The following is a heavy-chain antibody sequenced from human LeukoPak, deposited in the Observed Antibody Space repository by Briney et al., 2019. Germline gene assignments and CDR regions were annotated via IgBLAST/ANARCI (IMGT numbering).Heavy chain of an antibody. V-gene: IGHV1-8*01. J-gene: IGHJ6*03. D-gene: IGHD3-22*01. CDR2: MNPNSGNT. Sequence: GASVKVSCKASGYTFTSYDISWVRQATGQGLEWMGWMNPNSGNTGYAQKFQGRVTMTRNTSISTAYMELSSLRSEDTAVYYCARGSSGYSYYYYYYMDVWGKGTTVTVSS. CDR3: ARGSSGYSYYYYYYMDV. CDR1: GYTFTSYD.